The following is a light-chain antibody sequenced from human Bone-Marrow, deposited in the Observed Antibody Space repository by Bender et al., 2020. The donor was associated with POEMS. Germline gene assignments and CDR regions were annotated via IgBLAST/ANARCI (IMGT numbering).Light chain of an antibody. V-gene: IGLV3-1*01. Sequence: SYELTQPPSVSVSPGQTASITCSGDKLGDKYVCWYQHKPGHSPVLVIYQDTRRPSGIPERFSGSNSGNTATLTISETQAMDEADYYCQAWDSSSADVVFGGGTRLTV. CDR1: KLGDKY. J-gene: IGLJ3*02. CDR2: QDT. CDR3: QAWDSSSADVV.